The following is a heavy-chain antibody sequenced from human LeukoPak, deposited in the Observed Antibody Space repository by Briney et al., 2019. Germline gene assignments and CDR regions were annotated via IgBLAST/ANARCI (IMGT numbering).Heavy chain of an antibody. CDR2: IFYSGST. CDR3: ARGGDWNQFDY. V-gene: IGHV4-31*03. D-gene: IGHD1-1*01. CDR1: GGSISCGPYY. Sequence: SETVSLTCTVSGGSISCGPYYWSWIRQHAGKGLEWIGYIFYSGSTYYNPSLKSRVTISADRSTNQSSLKLSSVTAADTAVYYCARGGDWNQFDYWGQGTLATVSS. J-gene: IGHJ4*02.